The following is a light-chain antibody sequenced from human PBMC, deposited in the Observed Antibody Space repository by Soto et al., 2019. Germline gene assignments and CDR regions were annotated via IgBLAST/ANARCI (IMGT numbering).Light chain of an antibody. J-gene: IGLJ2*01. CDR3: SSYTRSSTSVV. CDR1: SSDVGGYNY. Sequence: QSALTQPASVSGSPGQSITISCTGTSSDVGGYNYVSWYQQHPGKAPKLMIYDVSNRPSGVSTRFSGSKSGNTASLTISGLQAEAEADSYGSSYTRSSTSVVLGGGTKLTVL. V-gene: IGLV2-14*01. CDR2: DVS.